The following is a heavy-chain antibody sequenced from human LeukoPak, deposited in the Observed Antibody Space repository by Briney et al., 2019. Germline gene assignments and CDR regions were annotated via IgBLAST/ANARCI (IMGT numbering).Heavy chain of an antibody. V-gene: IGHV3-7*01. CDR2: IKQDGSEK. J-gene: IGHJ6*03. CDR3: ARASHFMGGYLSYYYYYYMDV. CDR1: GFTFSSYW. Sequence: GGSLRLSCAASGFTFSSYWMSWVRQAPGKGLEWVANIKQDGSEKYYVDSVKGRFTISRDNAKNSLYLQMNSLRAEDTAVYYCARASHFMGGYLSYYYYYYMDVWGKGTTVTVSS. D-gene: IGHD5-12*01.